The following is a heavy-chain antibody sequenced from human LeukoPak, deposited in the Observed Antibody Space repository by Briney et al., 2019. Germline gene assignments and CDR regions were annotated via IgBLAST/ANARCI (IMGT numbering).Heavy chain of an antibody. CDR2: ISGSGGST. CDR1: GFTFSSYA. J-gene: IGHJ4*02. D-gene: IGHD6-13*01. Sequence: GGSLRLSCAASGFTFSSYAMSWVRQAPGKGLEWVSAISGSGGSTYYADSVKGRFIISRDNSKNTLYLQMNSLRAEDTAVYYCAKSPSSSWYTGCDWGQGTLVTVSS. V-gene: IGHV3-23*01. CDR3: AKSPSSSWYTGCD.